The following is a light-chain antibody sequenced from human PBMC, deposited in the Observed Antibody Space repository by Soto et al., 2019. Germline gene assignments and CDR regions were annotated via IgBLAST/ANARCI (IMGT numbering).Light chain of an antibody. CDR2: YNN. CDR1: SSNIGSNT. CDR3: AAWDDSLYGWV. V-gene: IGLV1-44*01. Sequence: QSGLTQPPAASGTPGRRVTISCSGSSSNIGSNTVNWYQQLPGTAPTLLIYYNNQRPSGVPDRFSGSKSGTSASLAISGLQAEDEAHYYCAAWDDSLYGWVFGGGTQLTVL. J-gene: IGLJ3*02.